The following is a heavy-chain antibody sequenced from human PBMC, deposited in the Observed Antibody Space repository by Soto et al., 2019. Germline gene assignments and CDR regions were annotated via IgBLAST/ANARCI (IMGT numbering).Heavy chain of an antibody. CDR2: INEDGSEK. CDR1: GFSFSTYY. D-gene: IGHD2-8*01. CDR3: ARNLGYCTNGACYTRLDV. Sequence: PGGSLKLSCAASGFSFSTYYMNWVRQAPGKGLEWVANINEDGSEKHYVGSVKGRFTISRDNAKNSLFLHMNSLRAEDTAVYYCARNLGYCTNGACYTRLDVWGQGTTVTVSS. V-gene: IGHV3-7*01. J-gene: IGHJ6*02.